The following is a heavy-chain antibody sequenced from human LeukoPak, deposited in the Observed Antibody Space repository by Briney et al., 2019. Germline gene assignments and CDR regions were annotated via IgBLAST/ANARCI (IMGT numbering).Heavy chain of an antibody. Sequence: GGSLRLSRTASGFTFGVYAMSWVRQAPGKGLEWGGFIRSKAYGGTAEYAASVKGRFTISRDDSKSIAYLRMNSLKTEDTAVYYCTRVGAVAGTGAYWGQGTLVTVSS. CDR2: IRSKAYGGTA. V-gene: IGHV3-49*04. CDR3: TRVGAVAGTGAY. J-gene: IGHJ4*02. CDR1: GFTFGVYA. D-gene: IGHD6-19*01.